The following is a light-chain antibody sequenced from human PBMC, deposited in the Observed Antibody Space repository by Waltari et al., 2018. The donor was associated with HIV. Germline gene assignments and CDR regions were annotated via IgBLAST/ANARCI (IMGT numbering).Light chain of an antibody. CDR1: QSVNINY. Sequence: EIVLTQSPGTLSLSPGEKATLSCRASQSVNINYLAWYQHKPGQAPRLLIYGASSRATGIPDRFSGSGSGTDFTLTISRLEPEDSAVYYCRQYGGSPITFGQGTRLEIK. J-gene: IGKJ5*01. CDR3: RQYGGSPIT. V-gene: IGKV3-20*01. CDR2: GAS.